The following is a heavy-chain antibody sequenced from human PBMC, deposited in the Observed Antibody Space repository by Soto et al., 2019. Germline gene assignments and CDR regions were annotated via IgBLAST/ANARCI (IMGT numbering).Heavy chain of an antibody. CDR3: ARGKGRYYGSGPHYYYGMDV. Sequence: SETLSLTCAVYGGSFSCYYWSWIRQPPGKGLEWIGEINHSGSTNYNPSLKSRVTISVDTSKNQFSLKLSSVTAADTAVYYCARGKGRYYGSGPHYYYGMDVWGQGTTVTVSS. V-gene: IGHV4-34*01. CDR1: GGSFSCYY. J-gene: IGHJ6*02. CDR2: INHSGST. D-gene: IGHD3-10*01.